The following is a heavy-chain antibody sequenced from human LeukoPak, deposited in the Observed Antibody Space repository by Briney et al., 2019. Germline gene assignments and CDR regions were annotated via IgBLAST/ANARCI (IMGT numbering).Heavy chain of an antibody. Sequence: GASVKVSCKASGYTFTGYYMHWVRQATGQGLEWMGWMNPNSGNTGYAQKFQGRVTITRNTSISTAYMELSSLRSEDTAVYYCARAGVLYSLTYWGQGTLVTDSS. CDR1: GYTFTGYY. CDR2: MNPNSGNT. D-gene: IGHD2-21*01. V-gene: IGHV1-8*03. J-gene: IGHJ4*02. CDR3: ARAGVLYSLTY.